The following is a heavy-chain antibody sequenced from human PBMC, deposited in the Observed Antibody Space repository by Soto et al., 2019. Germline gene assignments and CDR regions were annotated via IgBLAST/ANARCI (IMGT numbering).Heavy chain of an antibody. Sequence: ETLSLTCTVSGGSISSYYWSWIRQPAGKGLEWIGRIYTSGSTNYNPSLKSRVTMSVDTSKNQFSLKLSSVTAADTAVYYCARSIAARPGLYYYYYGMDVWGQGTTVTVSS. CDR3: ARSIAARPGLYYYYYGMDV. J-gene: IGHJ6*02. V-gene: IGHV4-4*07. CDR1: GGSISSYY. CDR2: IYTSGST. D-gene: IGHD6-6*01.